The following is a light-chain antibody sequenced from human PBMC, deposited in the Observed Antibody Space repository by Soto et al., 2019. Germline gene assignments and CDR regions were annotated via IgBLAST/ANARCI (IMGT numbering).Light chain of an antibody. CDR2: DAS. Sequence: DFKLTHPQPSLLHSEGAKAPITCQASRTIVIYLNWYQQKPGKAPKLLIYDASKLETGVPTRFFGSGSGTDFTFTISSLQPEDIATYYCQQYDNVPLTFGGGTKVEI. V-gene: IGKV1-33*01. CDR1: RTIVIY. J-gene: IGKJ4*01. CDR3: QQYDNVPLT.